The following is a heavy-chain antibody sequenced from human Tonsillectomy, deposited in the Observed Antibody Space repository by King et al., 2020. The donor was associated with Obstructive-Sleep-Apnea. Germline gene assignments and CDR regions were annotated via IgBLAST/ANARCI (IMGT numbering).Heavy chain of an antibody. D-gene: IGHD6-19*01. CDR1: GGSINSSTYY. CDR3: ASSPRVAGFSVFDH. CDR2: IYYSGTT. J-gene: IGHJ5*02. V-gene: IGHV4-39*07. Sequence: LQLQESGPGLVKPSETVSLICNVSGGSINSSTYYWVWIRQPPGKGLEWIGSIYYSGTTHDNPPLKSRVTMSVDTSKNQFSLHLSSVTAADTAVYYCASSPRVAGFSVFDHWGQGTLVTVSS.